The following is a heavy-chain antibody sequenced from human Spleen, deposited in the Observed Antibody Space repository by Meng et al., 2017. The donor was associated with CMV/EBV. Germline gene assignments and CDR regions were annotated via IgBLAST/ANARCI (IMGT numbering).Heavy chain of an antibody. D-gene: IGHD3-10*01. CDR3: ARDHIGAIGESTPYTISYYYGMDV. CDR1: GGTFGNYG. V-gene: IGHV1-69*10. CDR2: IIPILGIL. Sequence: SVKVSCKASGGTFGNYGHSWVRQAPGQGLEWMGGIIPILGILNYARKLQGRVTITTDEATTTAYMEVSSLRTEDTAIYYCARDHIGAIGESTPYTISYYYGMDVWGQGTTVTVSS. J-gene: IGHJ6*02.